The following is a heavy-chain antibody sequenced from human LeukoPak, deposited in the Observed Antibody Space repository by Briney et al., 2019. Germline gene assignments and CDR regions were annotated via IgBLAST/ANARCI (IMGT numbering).Heavy chain of an antibody. CDR3: ARGGSGYTFDY. D-gene: IGHD3-3*01. J-gene: IGHJ4*02. Sequence: PGGSLRLSCAAPGFTFSSYGMHWVRQAPGKGLEWVAVIWYDGSNKYYADSVKGRFTISRDNSKNTLYLQMNSLRAEDTAVYYCARGGSGYTFDYWGQGTPVTVSS. CDR1: GFTFSSYG. CDR2: IWYDGSNK. V-gene: IGHV3-33*01.